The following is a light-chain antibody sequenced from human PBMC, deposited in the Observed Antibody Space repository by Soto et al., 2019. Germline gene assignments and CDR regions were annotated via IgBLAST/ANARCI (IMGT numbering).Light chain of an antibody. CDR3: QQADSFPLT. J-gene: IGKJ4*01. CDR1: QGISSW. V-gene: IGKV1-12*01. CDR2: AAS. Sequence: DIPMTQSPSSVSASIGDRVIISCRASQGISSWLAWYQQKPGEAPRLLIFAASRLQSGVPSRFSGSGSGTDFTLTISDLQPEDFATYYCQQADSFPLTFGGGTKVEIK.